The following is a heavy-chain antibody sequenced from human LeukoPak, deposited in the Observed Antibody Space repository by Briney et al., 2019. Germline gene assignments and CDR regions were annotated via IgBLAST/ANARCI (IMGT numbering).Heavy chain of an antibody. D-gene: IGHD2-2*01. Sequence: ASVNVSCKASGYTFTSYGISWVRQAPGQGLEWMGGISAYNGNTNYAQKLQGRVTMTTDTSTSTAYMELRSLRSDDTAVYYCARAPVGVVPAPMDYWGQGTLVTVSS. J-gene: IGHJ4*02. CDR1: GYTFTSYG. CDR2: ISAYNGNT. V-gene: IGHV1-18*01. CDR3: ARAPVGVVPAPMDY.